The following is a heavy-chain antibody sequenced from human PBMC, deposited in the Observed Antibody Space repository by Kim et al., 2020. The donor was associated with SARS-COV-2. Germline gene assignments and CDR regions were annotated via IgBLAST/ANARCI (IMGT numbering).Heavy chain of an antibody. D-gene: IGHD6-19*01. CDR3: AKDGTESSGGEDFEY. V-gene: IGHV3-23*01. Sequence: GGSLRLSCAASGFTFSSYAMSWVRQAPGKGLEGVSTISTSGGSTYYADSVKGRFTISRDKSKNMLDLQMNSLRDEDTAGDYWAKDGTESSGGEDFEYGG. J-gene: IGHJ4*01. CDR1: GFTFSSYA. CDR2: ISTSGGST.